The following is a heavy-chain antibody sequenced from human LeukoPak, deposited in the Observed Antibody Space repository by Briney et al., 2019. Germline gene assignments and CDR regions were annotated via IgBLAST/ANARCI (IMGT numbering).Heavy chain of an antibody. J-gene: IGHJ6*03. V-gene: IGHV4-61*02. CDR3: ARVGGYCSSTSCYFGRTKDYYYYYMDV. Sequence: PSETLSLTCTVSGHSISSGSYYWSWIRQPAGKGLEWIGRIYTSGSTNYNPSLKSRVTISVDTSKNQFSLKLSSVTAADTAVYYCARVGGYCSSTSCYFGRTKDYYYYYMDVWGKGTTVTISS. D-gene: IGHD2-2*01. CDR2: IYTSGST. CDR1: GHSISSGSYY.